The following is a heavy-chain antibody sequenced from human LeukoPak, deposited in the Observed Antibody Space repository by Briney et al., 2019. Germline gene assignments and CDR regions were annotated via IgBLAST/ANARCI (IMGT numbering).Heavy chain of an antibody. Sequence: GGSLRLSCAASGFTFSSYAMSWVRQAPGKGLGWVSSISSSSSYIYYADSVKGRFTISRDNAKNSLYLQMNSLRAEDTAVYYCARPLIPDTAMVYYYYGMDVWGQGTTVTVSS. CDR1: GFTFSSYA. J-gene: IGHJ6*02. V-gene: IGHV3-21*01. CDR3: ARPLIPDTAMVYYYYGMDV. D-gene: IGHD5-18*01. CDR2: ISSSSSYI.